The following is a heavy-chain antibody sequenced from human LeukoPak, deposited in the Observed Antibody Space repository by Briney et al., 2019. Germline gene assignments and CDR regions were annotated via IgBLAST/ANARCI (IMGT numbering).Heavy chain of an antibody. CDR1: GYTFSSSA. Sequence: ASVKVSFKASGYTFSSSAISWVRQAPGQGLEWMGWISAYNGNTYYAQKFQGRVTMTTDTSTSTAYMELRSLRSDDTAVYYCAREFGGYSGYEIDYWGQGTLVTVSS. J-gene: IGHJ4*02. CDR2: ISAYNGNT. D-gene: IGHD5-12*01. V-gene: IGHV1-18*01. CDR3: AREFGGYSGYEIDY.